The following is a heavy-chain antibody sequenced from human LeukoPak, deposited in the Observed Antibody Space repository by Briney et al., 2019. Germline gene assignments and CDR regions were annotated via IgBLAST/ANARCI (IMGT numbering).Heavy chain of an antibody. CDR1: GFTFSTYA. CDR2: ISGSGGRT. Sequence: GGSLRLSCAASGFTFSTYAMSWVRQAPGKGQEWVSAISGSGGRTYYADSVKSRFTISRDNSKNTLYLQMNSLRAEDTAVYYCAKEKESSGYFDYWGRGTLDRVSS. D-gene: IGHD3-10*01. J-gene: IGHJ4*02. V-gene: IGHV3-23*01. CDR3: AKEKESSGYFDY.